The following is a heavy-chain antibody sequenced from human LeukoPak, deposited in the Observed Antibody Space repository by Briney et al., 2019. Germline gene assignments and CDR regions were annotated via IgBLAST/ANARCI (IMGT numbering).Heavy chain of an antibody. J-gene: IGHJ5*02. V-gene: IGHV1-2*02. Sequence: ASVKVSCKASGYTFTSYDINWVRQATGQGLEWMGWINPNSGGTNYAQKFQGRVTMTRDTSISTAYMELSRLRSDDTAVYYCAREGGSYSNWFDPWGQGTLVTVSS. CDR1: GYTFTSYD. D-gene: IGHD1-26*01. CDR2: INPNSGGT. CDR3: AREGGSYSNWFDP.